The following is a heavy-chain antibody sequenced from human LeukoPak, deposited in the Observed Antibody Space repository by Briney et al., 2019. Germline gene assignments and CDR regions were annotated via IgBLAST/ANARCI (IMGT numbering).Heavy chain of an antibody. CDR2: ISAYNGNT. CDR3: ARDQRGGTWGGYYYYYYMDV. Sequence: ASVKVSCKASGYTFTSYGISWVRQAPGQGLEWMGWISAYNGNTNYAQKLQGRVTMTTDTSTSTAYMELRSLRSDDTAVYYCARDQRGGTWGGYYYYYYMDVWGKGTTVTVSS. V-gene: IGHV1-18*01. CDR1: GYTFTSYG. D-gene: IGHD1/OR15-1a*01. J-gene: IGHJ6*03.